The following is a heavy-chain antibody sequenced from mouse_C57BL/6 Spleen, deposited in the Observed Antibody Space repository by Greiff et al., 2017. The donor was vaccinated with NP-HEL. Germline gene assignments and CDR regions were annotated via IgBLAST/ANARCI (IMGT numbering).Heavy chain of an antibody. CDR1: GFSLTSYG. J-gene: IGHJ4*01. Sequence: QVQLQQSGPGLVQPSQSLSITCTVSGFSLTSYGVHWVRQSPGKGLEWLGVIWRGGSTDYNAAFMSRLSITKDNSKSHVFFKMNSLQADDTAIYYCDKNDYNAFYYYAMDYWGQGTSVTVSS. V-gene: IGHV2-5*01. D-gene: IGHD2-12*01. CDR2: IWRGGST. CDR3: DKNDYNAFYYYAMDY.